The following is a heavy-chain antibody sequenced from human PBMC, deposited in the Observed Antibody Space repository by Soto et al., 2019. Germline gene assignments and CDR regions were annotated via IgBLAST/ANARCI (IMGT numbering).Heavy chain of an antibody. J-gene: IGHJ5*02. Sequence: PSETLSLTCTVSGGSITSGGSVWSRIRQHPGKGPEWIAFIGYSGATSYNPSLASRVTISADTYKSQFSLNLRSVTAADTAVYYCARGGASSKWFAPWGQGTLVTVSS. V-gene: IGHV4-31*03. CDR1: GGSITSGGSV. CDR3: ARGGASSKWFAP. CDR2: IGYSGAT. D-gene: IGHD2-15*01.